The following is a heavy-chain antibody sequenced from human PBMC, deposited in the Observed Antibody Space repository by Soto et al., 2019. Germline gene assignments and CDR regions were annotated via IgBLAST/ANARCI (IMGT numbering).Heavy chain of an antibody. Sequence: GGSLRLSCAASGFTFSSYAMHWVRQAPGKGLEWVAVISYDGSNKYYADSVKGRFTISRDNSKNTLYLQMNSLRAEDTAVYYCARGSPYSSSWYGGWFDPWGQGTLVTVSS. J-gene: IGHJ5*02. CDR2: ISYDGSNK. CDR3: ARGSPYSSSWYGGWFDP. CDR1: GFTFSSYA. D-gene: IGHD6-13*01. V-gene: IGHV3-30-3*01.